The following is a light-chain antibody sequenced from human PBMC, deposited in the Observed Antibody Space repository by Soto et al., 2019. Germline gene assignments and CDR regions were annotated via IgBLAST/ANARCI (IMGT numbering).Light chain of an antibody. CDR2: DVI. Sequence: QSALTQPRSVSGSPGQSVTISCTGTSSDVGVYNYVSWYQQHPGKAPQLVIYDVIKRPSGVPYRFSGSKSGYTASLTISGLQAEDEADYYCCSYAGSSLWVFGGGTKLTVL. J-gene: IGLJ3*02. CDR3: CSYAGSSLWV. CDR1: SSDVGVYNY. V-gene: IGLV2-11*01.